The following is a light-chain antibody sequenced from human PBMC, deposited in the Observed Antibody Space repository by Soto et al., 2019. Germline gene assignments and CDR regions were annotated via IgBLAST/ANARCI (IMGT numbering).Light chain of an antibody. CDR3: QQYYNWRT. V-gene: IGKV3-15*01. CDR1: QNIGNK. CDR2: DVS. J-gene: IGKJ1*01. Sequence: IVMTQSPVTLSVSPGEGATLSCRASQNIGNKLAWYQQKPGQAPRLLIYDVSTRATGVPARFSGSGSGPDFTLTISSLLSEDFAFYYCQQYYNWRTFGQGANVEIK.